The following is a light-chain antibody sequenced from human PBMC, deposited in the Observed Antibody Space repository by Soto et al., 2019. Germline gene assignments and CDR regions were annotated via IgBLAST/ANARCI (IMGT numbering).Light chain of an antibody. J-gene: IGKJ5*01. CDR3: QQRSNWPIT. CDR2: DAS. V-gene: IGKV3-11*01. CDR1: QSVSSY. Sequence: EIVLTQSPATLSLSPGERATLSCRASQSVSSYLAWYQQKPGQAPRLLIYDASNRATGIPARFSGSGSGTDFTLPISSLEPEDFAVYCCQQRSNWPITFGQGTPREIK.